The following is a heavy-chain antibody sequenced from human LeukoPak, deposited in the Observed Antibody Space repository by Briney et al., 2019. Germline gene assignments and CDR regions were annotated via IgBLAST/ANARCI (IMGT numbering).Heavy chain of an antibody. CDR3: ARDSGRVWYY. D-gene: IGHD3-10*01. Sequence: AAVKVSCKASGYTFTSYGISWVRQAPGQGLEGMGLISAYNCNTNYAQKLQGRRTMTTEASTSTAYMELRSLRSDDTAVYYCARDSGRVWYYWGQGTLVTVSS. J-gene: IGHJ4*02. V-gene: IGHV1-18*01. CDR1: GYTFTSYG. CDR2: ISAYNCNT.